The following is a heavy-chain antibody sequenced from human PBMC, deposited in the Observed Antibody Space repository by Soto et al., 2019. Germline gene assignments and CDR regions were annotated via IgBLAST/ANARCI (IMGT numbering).Heavy chain of an antibody. CDR2: ISAYNGNT. Sequence: ASVKVSCKASGYTFTSYGISWVRQVPGQGLEWMGWISAYNGNTNYAQKLQGRVTMTTDTSTSTAYMELSSLRSEDTAVYYCARGRVDTAMVRNYYYYGMAVWGQGTTVTVSS. J-gene: IGHJ6*02. D-gene: IGHD5-18*01. V-gene: IGHV1-18*01. CDR3: ARGRVDTAMVRNYYYYGMAV. CDR1: GYTFTSYG.